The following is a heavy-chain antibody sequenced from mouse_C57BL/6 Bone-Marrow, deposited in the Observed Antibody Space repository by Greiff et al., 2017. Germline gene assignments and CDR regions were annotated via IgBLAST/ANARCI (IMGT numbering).Heavy chain of an antibody. CDR3: ARWHYGSSPDY. V-gene: IGHV1-81*01. Sequence: VQLQESGAELARPGASVKLSCKASGYTFTSYGISWVKQRTGQGLEWIGEIYPRSGNTYYNEKFKGKATLTADKSSSTAYMELRSLTSEDSAVYFCARWHYGSSPDYWGQGTTLTVSS. D-gene: IGHD1-1*01. CDR1: GYTFTSYG. CDR2: IYPRSGNT. J-gene: IGHJ2*01.